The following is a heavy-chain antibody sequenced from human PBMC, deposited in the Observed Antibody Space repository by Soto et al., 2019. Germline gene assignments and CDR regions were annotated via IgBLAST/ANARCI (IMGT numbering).Heavy chain of an antibody. CDR2: IYYSGST. D-gene: IGHD4-17*01. CDR1: GGSISSYY. Sequence: QVQLQESGPGLVKPSETLSLTCTVSGGSISSYYWSWIRQPPGKGLERIGYIYYSGSTNYNPSLKSRVTISVDTSKNQFSLKLSSVTAADTAVYYCAGDYGDYPNRFDPWGQGTLVTVSS. J-gene: IGHJ5*02. CDR3: AGDYGDYPNRFDP. V-gene: IGHV4-59*12.